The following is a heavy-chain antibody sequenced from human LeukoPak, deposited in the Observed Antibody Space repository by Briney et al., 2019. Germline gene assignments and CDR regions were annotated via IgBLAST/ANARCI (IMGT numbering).Heavy chain of an antibody. CDR1: GGSFSGYY. D-gene: IGHD5-18*01. Sequence: SETLSLTCAVYGGSFSGYYWSWIRQPPGKGLEWIGEINHSGSTNYNPSLKSRVTISVDTSKNQFSLKLSSVIAADTAVYYCARDVVDTAMIDYWGQGTLVTVSS. V-gene: IGHV4-34*01. CDR3: ARDVVDTAMIDY. CDR2: INHSGST. J-gene: IGHJ4*02.